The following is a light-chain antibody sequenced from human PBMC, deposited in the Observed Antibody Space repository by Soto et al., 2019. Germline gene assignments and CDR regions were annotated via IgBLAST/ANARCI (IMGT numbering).Light chain of an antibody. Sequence: EIGLTQSPATLPLSPGERATLACRASQSFSSYLAWYQEKPGQAPRLLIYDASNRATGIPARFSGSGSGTDFTLNISSLEPEDFVVYYCEQRNNWALTFSGGTKVEIK. CDR1: QSFSSY. CDR3: EQRNNWALT. CDR2: DAS. J-gene: IGKJ4*01. V-gene: IGKV3-11*01.